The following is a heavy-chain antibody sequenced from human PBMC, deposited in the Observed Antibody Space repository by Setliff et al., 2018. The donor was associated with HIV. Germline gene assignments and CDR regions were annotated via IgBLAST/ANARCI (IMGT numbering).Heavy chain of an antibody. J-gene: IGHJ4*02. CDR2: IDHSGGT. D-gene: IGHD6-19*01. CDR3: ATYYIAVAGTFPY. CDR1: GGSFSGYY. V-gene: IGHV4-34*01. Sequence: PSETLSLTCAVYGGSFSGYYWSWIRQTPGKGLERIGEIDHSGGTKYNPSLKSRVTISLDTSKNQFSLKLSSVTAADTAVYYCATYYIAVAGTFPYWGQGTLVTVSS.